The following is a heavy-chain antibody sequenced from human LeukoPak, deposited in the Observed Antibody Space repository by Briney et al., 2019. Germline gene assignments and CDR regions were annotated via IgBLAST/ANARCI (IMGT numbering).Heavy chain of an antibody. CDR3: AKWETVNGYFDL. CDR1: GFIFDDYA. Sequence: PGGSLRLSCAASGFIFDDYAMHWVRQAPGKGLEWVSLISWNGASTFYADSVKGRFTISRDNSKNSLYLQMHSLRVEDTALYYCAKWETVNGYFDLWGRGTLSLSPQ. CDR2: ISWNGAST. D-gene: IGHD1-26*01. J-gene: IGHJ2*01. V-gene: IGHV3-43D*04.